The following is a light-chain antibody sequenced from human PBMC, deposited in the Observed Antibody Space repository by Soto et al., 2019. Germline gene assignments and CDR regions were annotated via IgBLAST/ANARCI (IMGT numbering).Light chain of an antibody. CDR1: QSLSSR. CDR3: QQSFSPPFT. CDR2: ETS. J-gene: IGKJ2*01. Sequence: DIQMTQSPSSLSASVGDRVTITCRASQSLSSRLTWYQQKPGEAPKLLIYETSNLQGGVPSRFSGSGFDTDFTLTISSLQSEDFGTYYCQQSFSPPFTFGQGTNLEIK. V-gene: IGKV1-39*01.